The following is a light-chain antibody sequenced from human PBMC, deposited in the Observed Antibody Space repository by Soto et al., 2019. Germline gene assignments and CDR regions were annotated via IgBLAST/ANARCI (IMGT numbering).Light chain of an antibody. CDR2: DAS. CDR3: QQYNSYRTSWT. Sequence: QKTQATSTLSASVRGRSTLTCRASQSISSWFAWYQQKPGKATKPLIYDASSLESGGPSRFSGSGSGTEFDLTIRSLHPDDFATYYCQQYNSYRTSWTFGQGSKVDI. J-gene: IGKJ1*01. CDR1: QSISSW. V-gene: IGKV1-5*01.